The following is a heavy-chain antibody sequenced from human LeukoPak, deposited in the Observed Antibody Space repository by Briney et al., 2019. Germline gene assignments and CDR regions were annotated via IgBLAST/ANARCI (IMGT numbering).Heavy chain of an antibody. CDR1: GFTFSSYG. Sequence: SGGSPRLSCAASGFTFSSYGMHWVRQAPGKGLEWVAVISYDGSNKYYADSVKGRFTISRDNSKNTLYLQMNSLRAEDTAVYYCAKVLYEAFDIWGQGTMVTVSS. CDR3: AKVLYEAFDI. J-gene: IGHJ3*02. V-gene: IGHV3-30*18. CDR2: ISYDGSNK.